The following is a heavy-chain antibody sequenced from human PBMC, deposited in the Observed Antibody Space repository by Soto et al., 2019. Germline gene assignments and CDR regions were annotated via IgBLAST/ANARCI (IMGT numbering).Heavy chain of an antibody. CDR3: ATEGAEYYYGSGSYRFDY. Sequence: GGSLRLSCAASGFTFSSYAMSWVRQAPGKGLEWVSAISGSGGSTYYADSVKGRFTISRDNSKNTLYLQMNSLRAEDTAVYYCATEGAEYYYGSGSYRFDYWGQGTLVTVSS. CDR1: GFTFSSYA. J-gene: IGHJ4*02. D-gene: IGHD3-10*01. V-gene: IGHV3-23*01. CDR2: ISGSGGST.